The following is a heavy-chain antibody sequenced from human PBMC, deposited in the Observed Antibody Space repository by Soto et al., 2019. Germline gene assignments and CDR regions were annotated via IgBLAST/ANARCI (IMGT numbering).Heavy chain of an antibody. Sequence: QLQLQESGPGLVKPSETLSLSCTVSGGSISSSTYYWGWIRQPPGKGLEWIGSIYYSGSTYYNPSRKSRGTISVDTSKNQFSLKLSSVTAADTAVYYCTRRGIAVALYSWGQGTLVTVSS. D-gene: IGHD6-19*01. CDR3: TRRGIAVALYS. V-gene: IGHV4-39*01. CDR2: IYYSGST. CDR1: GGSISSSTYY. J-gene: IGHJ4*02.